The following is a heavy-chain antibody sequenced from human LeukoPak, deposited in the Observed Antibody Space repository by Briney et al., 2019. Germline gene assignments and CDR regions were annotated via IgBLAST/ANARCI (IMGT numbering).Heavy chain of an antibody. CDR3: ASAKGLYCGGDCYPLYYYYMDV. V-gene: IGHV1-46*01. J-gene: IGHJ6*03. D-gene: IGHD2-21*02. CDR2: INPSGGST. CDR1: GYTFTRYY. Sequence: ASVKVSCKASGYTFTRYYIHWVRQAPGQGPEWMGMINPSGGSTTYAQRFQGRVTMTRDMSTSTVYMELSSLRSEDTAVYYCASAKGLYCGGDCYPLYYYYMDVWGKGTTVTVSS.